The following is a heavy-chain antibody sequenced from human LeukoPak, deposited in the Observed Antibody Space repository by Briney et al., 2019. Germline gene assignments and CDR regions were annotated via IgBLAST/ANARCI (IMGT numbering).Heavy chain of an antibody. CDR3: AKDRVNFWSGYDFDY. J-gene: IGHJ4*02. V-gene: IGHV3-23*01. Sequence: GGSLRLSCAASGFTFSSYAMSWVRQAPGKGLEWVSAISGSGGSTYYADSVKGRFTTSRDNSKNTLYLQMNSLRAEDTAVYYCAKDRVNFWSGYDFDYRGQGTLVTVSS. CDR1: GFTFSSYA. D-gene: IGHD3-3*01. CDR2: ISGSGGST.